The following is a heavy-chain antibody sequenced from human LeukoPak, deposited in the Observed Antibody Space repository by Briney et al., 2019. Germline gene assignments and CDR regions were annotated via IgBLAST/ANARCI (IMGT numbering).Heavy chain of an antibody. V-gene: IGHV4-34*01. CDR2: INHSGST. J-gene: IGHJ5*02. Sequence: SETLSLTCAVYGGSFSGYYWSWIRQPPGKGLEWIGEINHSGSTYSNPTLKSRLTISVDTSKNQISLNLTSVTAADAAVYYCARDIWPEQQLVLGGFDPWGQGTLVTVSS. CDR1: GGSFSGYY. CDR3: ARDIWPEQQLVLGGFDP. D-gene: IGHD6-13*01.